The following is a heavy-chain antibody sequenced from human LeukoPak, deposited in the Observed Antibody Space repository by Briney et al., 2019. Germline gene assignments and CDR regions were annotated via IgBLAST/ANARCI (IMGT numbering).Heavy chain of an antibody. CDR3: AKGHGSTWYDGLYYFDY. CDR1: GFTFSAFG. D-gene: IGHD6-13*01. V-gene: IGHV3-30*02. Sequence: GGSLRLSCAASGFTFSAFGMHWVRQAPGKGLEWVTFIPYDGSDKYYADSVKGRFTISRDNSKNTLYLQMNSLRVEDTAVYYCAKGHGSTWYDGLYYFDYWGQGTLVTVSS. CDR2: IPYDGSDK. J-gene: IGHJ4*02.